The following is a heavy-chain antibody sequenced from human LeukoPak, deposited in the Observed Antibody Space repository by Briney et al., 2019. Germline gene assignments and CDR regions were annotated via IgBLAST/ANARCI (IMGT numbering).Heavy chain of an antibody. D-gene: IGHD3-22*01. J-gene: IGHJ6*02. CDR3: ARDPHYYDSSGYYGNDGMDV. Sequence: GGSLRLSCAASGFTVSSNHMSWVRQAPGKGLEWVSVIYSGGSTYYADSVKGRFTISRDNSKNTLYLQMNSLRAEDTAVYYCARDPHYYDSSGYYGNDGMDVWGQGTTVTVSS. CDR2: IYSGGST. V-gene: IGHV3-66*01. CDR1: GFTVSSNH.